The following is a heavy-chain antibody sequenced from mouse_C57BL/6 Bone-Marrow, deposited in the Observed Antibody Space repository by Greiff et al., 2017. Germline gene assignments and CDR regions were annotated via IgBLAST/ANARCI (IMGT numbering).Heavy chain of an antibody. Sequence: EVKLMESGGGLVQSGRSLRLSCATSGFTFSDFYMEWVRQAPGKGLEWIAASRNKANDYTTEYSASVKGRFIVSRDTSQSILYLQMNALRAEDTAIYYCARDYYYGSNWWGQGTTLTVSS. CDR2: SRNKANDYTT. D-gene: IGHD1-1*01. J-gene: IGHJ2*01. CDR3: ARDYYYGSNW. V-gene: IGHV7-1*01. CDR1: GFTFSDFY.